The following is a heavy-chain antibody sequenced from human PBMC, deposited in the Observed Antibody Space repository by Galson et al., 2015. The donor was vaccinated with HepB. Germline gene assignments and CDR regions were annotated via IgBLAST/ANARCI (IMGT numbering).Heavy chain of an antibody. D-gene: IGHD2-15*01. CDR1: GGSISSYY. CDR3: ASVYCSGGSCYIDY. J-gene: IGHJ4*02. Sequence: TLSLTCTVSGGSISSYYWSWIRQPPGKGLEWIGYIYYSGSTNYNPSLKSRATISVDTSKNQFSLKLSSVTAADTAVYYCASVYCSGGSCYIDYWGQGTLVTVSS. CDR2: IYYSGST. V-gene: IGHV4-59*01.